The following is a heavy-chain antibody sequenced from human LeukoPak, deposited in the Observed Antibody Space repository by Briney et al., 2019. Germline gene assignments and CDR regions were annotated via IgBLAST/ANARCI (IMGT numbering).Heavy chain of an antibody. CDR2: INPNSGGT. J-gene: IGHJ4*02. CDR3: ARASVSFGRWPQSQGY. Sequence: ASVKVSCKASGYTFTGYYMHWVRQAPGQGLEWMGWINPNSGGTNYAQKFQGRVTMTRDTSISTAYMELSRLRSDDTAVYYCARASVSFGRWPQSQGYWGQGTLVTVSS. CDR1: GYTFTGYY. V-gene: IGHV1-2*02. D-gene: IGHD5-24*01.